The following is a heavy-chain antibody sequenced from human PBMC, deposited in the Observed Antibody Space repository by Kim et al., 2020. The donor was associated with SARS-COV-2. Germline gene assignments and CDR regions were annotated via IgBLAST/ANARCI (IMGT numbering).Heavy chain of an antibody. CDR3: ARGGQTPYYYGMDV. Sequence: SETLSLTCTVSGGSISSYYWSWIRQPPGKGLEWIGYIYYSGSTNYNPSLKSRVTISVDTSKNQFSLKLSSVTAADTAVNYCARGGQTPYYYGMDVWGQGTTVTVSS. V-gene: IGHV4-59*13. CDR2: IYYSGST. J-gene: IGHJ6*02. CDR1: GGSISSYY.